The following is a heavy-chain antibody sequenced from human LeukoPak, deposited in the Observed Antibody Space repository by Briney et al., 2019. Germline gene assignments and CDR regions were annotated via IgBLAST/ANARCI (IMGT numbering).Heavy chain of an antibody. CDR1: GGSISSGDYY. D-gene: IGHD5-18*01. V-gene: IGHV4-30-4*08. CDR2: IYYSGST. J-gene: IGHJ4*02. Sequence: ETSETLSLTCTVSGGSISSGDYYWSWIRQPPGKGLEWIGYIYYSGSTYYNPSLKSRVTISVDTSKNQFSLKLSSVTAADTAVYYCARVESNGGYSYASVFDYWGQGTLVTVSS. CDR3: ARVESNGGYSYASVFDY.